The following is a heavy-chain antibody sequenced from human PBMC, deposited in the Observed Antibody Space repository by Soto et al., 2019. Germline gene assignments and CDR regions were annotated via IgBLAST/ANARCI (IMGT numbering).Heavy chain of an antibody. CDR1: GYTFTSYG. Sequence: QVQLVQSGAEVKKPGASVKVSCKASGYTFTSYGISWVRQAPGQGLEWMGWISAYNGNTNYAQKLQGRVTMTTDTPTSTADMERRSRRSDDTAVYYCARESENSSSGYNWFDPWGQGTLVTVSS. CDR3: ARESENSSSGYNWFDP. CDR2: ISAYNGNT. J-gene: IGHJ5*02. D-gene: IGHD6-13*01. V-gene: IGHV1-18*01.